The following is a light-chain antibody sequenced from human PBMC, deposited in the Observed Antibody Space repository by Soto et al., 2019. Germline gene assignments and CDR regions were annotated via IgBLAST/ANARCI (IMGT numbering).Light chain of an antibody. Sequence: LTQPASVSGSRGQSITISCTGTSSEVGSYNLVSWYQQHPGKAPKLMIYEVSKRPSGVSNRFSGSKSGNTASMTISXXXAXDXADYYCCSYAGSSTCYVFGTGTKVTVL. CDR3: CSYAGSSTCYV. CDR2: EVS. V-gene: IGLV2-23*02. J-gene: IGLJ1*01. CDR1: SSEVGSYNL.